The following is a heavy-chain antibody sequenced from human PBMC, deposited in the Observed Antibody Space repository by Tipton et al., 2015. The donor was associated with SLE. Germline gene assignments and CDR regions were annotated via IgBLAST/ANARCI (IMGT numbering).Heavy chain of an antibody. CDR2: INHSGST. Sequence: LRLSCAASGFTFSDYYMSWIRQAPGKGLEWIGEINHSGSTNYNPSLKSRVTISVDTSKNQFSLKLSSVTAADTAVYYCAREGWGAFDIWGQGTMVTVSS. CDR1: GFTFSDYY. V-gene: IGHV4-34*01. D-gene: IGHD3-16*01. J-gene: IGHJ3*02. CDR3: AREGWGAFDI.